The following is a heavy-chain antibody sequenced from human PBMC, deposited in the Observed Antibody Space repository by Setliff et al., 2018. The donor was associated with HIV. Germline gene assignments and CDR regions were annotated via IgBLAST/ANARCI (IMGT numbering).Heavy chain of an antibody. J-gene: IGHJ4*02. D-gene: IGHD4-17*01. CDR3: AKGAGFYGDYTFDY. Sequence: SETLSLTCTVSGASITSHYWSLIRQSPGRELEWIGYIYSTGSTNYNPSLQSRVSISMDASKNKFSLKVTSVTSADTAVYYCAKGAGFYGDYTFDYWGQGNLVTVPQ. CDR1: GASITSHY. V-gene: IGHV4-59*11. CDR2: IYSTGST.